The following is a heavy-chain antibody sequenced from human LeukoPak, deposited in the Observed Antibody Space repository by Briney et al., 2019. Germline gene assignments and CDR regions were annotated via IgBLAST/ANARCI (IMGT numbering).Heavy chain of an antibody. CDR1: GFTFSSYG. CDR3: ARVGVDDFWSGYADWFDP. D-gene: IGHD3-3*01. J-gene: IGHJ5*02. V-gene: IGHV3-33*01. CDR2: IWYDGSNK. Sequence: HAGRSLRLSCAASGFTFSSYGMHWVRQAPGKGLEWVAVIWYDGSNKYYADSVKGRFTISRDNAKNSLYLQMNSLRAEDTAVYYCARVGVDDFWSGYADWFDPWGQGTLVTVSS.